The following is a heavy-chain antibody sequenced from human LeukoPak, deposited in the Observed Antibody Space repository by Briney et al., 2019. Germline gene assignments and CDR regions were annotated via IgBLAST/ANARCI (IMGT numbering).Heavy chain of an antibody. Sequence: GGSLRLSCAASGFTFDDSVMNWVRQAPGKGLEWVSYISSSSSTIYYADSVKGRFTISRDNAKNSLYLQMNSLRAEDTAVYYCARTKQQWLTHQGVFDYWGQGTLVTVSS. CDR3: ARTKQQWLTHQGVFDY. V-gene: IGHV3-48*01. D-gene: IGHD6-19*01. CDR1: GFTFDDSV. CDR2: ISSSSSTI. J-gene: IGHJ4*02.